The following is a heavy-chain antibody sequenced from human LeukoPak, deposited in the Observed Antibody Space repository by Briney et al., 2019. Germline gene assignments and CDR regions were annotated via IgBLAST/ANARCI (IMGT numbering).Heavy chain of an antibody. CDR2: INHSGST. CDR1: GGSFSGYY. CDR3: AIHIVVVAAAKKKNWFDP. Sequence: SETLSLTCAVYGGSFSGYYWSWIRQPPGKGLEWIGEINHSGSTNYNPSLKSRVTISVDTSKNQFSLKLSSVTAADTAVYYCAIHIVVVAAAKKKNWFDPWGQGTLVTVSS. J-gene: IGHJ5*02. D-gene: IGHD2-2*01. V-gene: IGHV4-34*01.